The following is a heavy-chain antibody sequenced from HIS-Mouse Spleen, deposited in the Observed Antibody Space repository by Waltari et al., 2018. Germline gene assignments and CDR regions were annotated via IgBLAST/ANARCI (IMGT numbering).Heavy chain of an antibody. CDR3: ARDQYSSGFERDYYYGMDV. CDR1: GGSISSSSYY. D-gene: IGHD6-19*01. CDR2: IYYSGST. Sequence: QLQLQESGPGLVKPSETLSLTCTVSGGSISSSSYYWGWIRQPPGKGLEWIGSIYYSGSTYYNPSLKSRVTISVDTSKNQFSLKLSSVTAADTAVYYCARDQYSSGFERDYYYGMDVWGQGTTVTVSS. V-gene: IGHV4-39*07. J-gene: IGHJ6*02.